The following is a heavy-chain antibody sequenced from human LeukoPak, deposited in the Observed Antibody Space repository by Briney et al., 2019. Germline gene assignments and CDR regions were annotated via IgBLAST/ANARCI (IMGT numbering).Heavy chain of an antibody. CDR1: GYTFTAYH. V-gene: IGHV1-2*02. J-gene: IGHJ5*02. D-gene: IGHD2/OR15-2a*01. CDR2: INPNSGGT. CDR3: ARDYFNSGNCFDP. Sequence: PRASVKVSCKASGYTFTAYHLHWARQAPGQGPEWMGWINPNSGGTNSAQKFQGRVTMTRDTSINTAYMELSRLTFDDTAVYFCARDYFNSGNCFDPWGQGTLVTVSS.